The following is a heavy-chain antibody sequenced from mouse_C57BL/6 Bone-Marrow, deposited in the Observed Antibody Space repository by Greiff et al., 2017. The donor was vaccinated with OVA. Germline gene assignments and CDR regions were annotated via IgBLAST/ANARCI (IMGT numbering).Heavy chain of an antibody. CDR3: ARKDYYGPWFAY. Sequence: VQLQQPGAELVMPGASVKLSCKASGYTFTSYWMHWVKQRPGQGLEWIGEIDPSDSYTNYNQKFKGKSTLTVDKSSSTAYMQLSSLTSEDSAVYYCARKDYYGPWFAYWGQGTLVTVSA. V-gene: IGHV1-69*01. J-gene: IGHJ3*01. CDR2: IDPSDSYT. CDR1: GYTFTSYW. D-gene: IGHD1-1*01.